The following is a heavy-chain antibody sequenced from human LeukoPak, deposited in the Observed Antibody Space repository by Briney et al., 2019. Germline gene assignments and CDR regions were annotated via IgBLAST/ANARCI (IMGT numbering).Heavy chain of an antibody. CDR2: IYYSGST. Sequence: PSETLSLTCTVSGGSISSYYWSWIRQPPGKGLEWIGYIYYSGSTNYNPSLKSRVTISVDTSKNEFSLRLSSVTAADTAVYYCARESGSYYGSGIYWYYFDYWGRGTLVTVSS. CDR3: ARESGSYYGSGIYWYYFDY. D-gene: IGHD3-10*01. CDR1: GGSISSYY. V-gene: IGHV4-59*01. J-gene: IGHJ4*02.